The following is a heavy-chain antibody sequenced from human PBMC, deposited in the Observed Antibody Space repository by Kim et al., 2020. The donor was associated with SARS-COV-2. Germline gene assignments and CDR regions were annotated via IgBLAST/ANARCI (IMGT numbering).Heavy chain of an antibody. D-gene: IGHD2-8*01. J-gene: IGHJ4*02. CDR3: AKELGHAKPFDY. V-gene: IGHV3-23*01. CDR1: GFTFTSYD. CDR2: ISGSGDST. Sequence: GGSLRLSCAASGFTFTSYDMNWVRQAPGKGLEWVSAISGSGDSTFYADSVKGRFTISRDNSKNTLYLQMNSLRAEGTAVYYCAKELGHAKPFDYWGQGTLVTVSS.